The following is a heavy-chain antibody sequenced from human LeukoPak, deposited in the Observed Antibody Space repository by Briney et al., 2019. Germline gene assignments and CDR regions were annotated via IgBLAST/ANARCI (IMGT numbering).Heavy chain of an antibody. J-gene: IGHJ4*02. CDR2: INPGDSDT. Sequence: GESLKISCTGSGYSFTSYWIGWVRPGPGKGLEWMGMINPGDSDTRYRPTLQGHVTISGDNSTSTAYLHWSTLKASDTAIYYCAILYRDSSGYFRTYYFYYWGGGTLVTVSS. V-gene: IGHV5-51*01. D-gene: IGHD3-22*01. CDR3: AILYRDSSGYFRTYYFYY. CDR1: GYSFTSYW.